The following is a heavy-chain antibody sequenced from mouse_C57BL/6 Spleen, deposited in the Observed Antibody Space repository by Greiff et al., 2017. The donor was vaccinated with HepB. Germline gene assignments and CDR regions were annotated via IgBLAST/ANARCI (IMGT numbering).Heavy chain of an antibody. CDR3: ANPRNSHYYGSSYWYFDV. CDR1: GYTFTSYW. CDR2: IDPSDSYT. Sequence: QVQLQQPGAELVKPGASVKLSCKASGYTFTSYWMQWVKQRPGQGLEWIGEIDPSDSYTNYNQKFKGKATLTVDTSSSTAYMQLSSLTSEDSAVYYCANPRNSHYYGSSYWYFDVWGTGTTVTVSS. D-gene: IGHD1-1*01. V-gene: IGHV1-50*01. J-gene: IGHJ1*03.